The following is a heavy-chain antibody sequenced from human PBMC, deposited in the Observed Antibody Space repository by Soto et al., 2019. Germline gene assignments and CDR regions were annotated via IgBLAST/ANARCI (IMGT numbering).Heavy chain of an antibody. CDR3: AKDQGYCSGGSFYALYY. D-gene: IGHD2-15*01. CDR1: GFTFSSYA. J-gene: IGHJ4*02. CDR2: ISGSGGST. Sequence: EVQLLESGGGLVQPGGSLRLSCAASGFTFSSYAMSWVRQAPGKGLEWVSAISGSGGSTYYADSVKGRFTISRDNAKNTLYLQMNTLRAEDTAVYYCAKDQGYCSGGSFYALYYWGQGALVTVSS. V-gene: IGHV3-23*01.